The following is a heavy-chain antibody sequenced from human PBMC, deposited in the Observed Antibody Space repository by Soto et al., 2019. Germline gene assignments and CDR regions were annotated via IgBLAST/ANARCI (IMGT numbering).Heavy chain of an antibody. CDR2: IYYSGST. D-gene: IGHD3-9*01. CDR3: AVGDILTGNFDY. Sequence: SETLSLTCTVSGGSISSYYWSWIRQPPGKGLEWIGYIYYSGSTNYNPSLKSRVTISVDTSKNQFSLKLSSVTAADTAVYYCAVGDILTGNFDYWGQGTLVTVSS. J-gene: IGHJ4*02. CDR1: GGSISSYY. V-gene: IGHV4-59*01.